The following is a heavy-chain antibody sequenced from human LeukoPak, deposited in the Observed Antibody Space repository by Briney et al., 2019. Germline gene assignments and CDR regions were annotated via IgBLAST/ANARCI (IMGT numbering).Heavy chain of an antibody. CDR2: IGIDSGNT. CDR3: ARDYKYAFDN. D-gene: IGHD5-24*01. CDR1: GFTFSDYA. V-gene: IGHV3-11*06. Sequence: GGSLRLACAASGFTFSDYAMSWVRQAPGKGLEWISYIGIDSGNTNYADSVKGRFTISGDKAKNSLYLQMNSLRVEDTAVYYCARDYKYAFDNWGQGTLVTVSS. J-gene: IGHJ4*02.